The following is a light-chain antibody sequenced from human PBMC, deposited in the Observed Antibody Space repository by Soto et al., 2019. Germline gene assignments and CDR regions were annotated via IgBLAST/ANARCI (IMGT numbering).Light chain of an antibody. Sequence: DVVMTQSPLSLPVTLGQPASISCRSSQSLVHSDGNTYLSWFQQRPGQSPRRLIYTVSKRDSGVPDRFSGSGSGTDFTLKISRVEAEDVGIYYCMQGTHSYTFGQGTRLDIK. V-gene: IGKV2-30*02. CDR2: TVS. J-gene: IGKJ2*01. CDR3: MQGTHSYT. CDR1: QSLVHSDGNTY.